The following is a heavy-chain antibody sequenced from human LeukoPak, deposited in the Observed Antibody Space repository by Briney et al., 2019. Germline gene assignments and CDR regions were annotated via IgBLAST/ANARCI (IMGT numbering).Heavy chain of an antibody. CDR3: ARDHIPSNWFDP. Sequence: SETLSLTCTVSGGSISSSSYYWGWIRQPPGKGLEWIGSIYYSGSTYYNPSLKSRVTISVDTSKNQFSLKLSSVTAADTAVYYCARDHIPSNWFDPWGQGTLVTVSS. CDR1: GGSISSSSYY. V-gene: IGHV4-39*07. CDR2: IYYSGST. J-gene: IGHJ5*02. D-gene: IGHD2-2*02.